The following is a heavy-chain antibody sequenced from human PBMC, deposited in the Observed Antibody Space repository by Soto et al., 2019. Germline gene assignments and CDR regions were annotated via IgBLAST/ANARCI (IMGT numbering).Heavy chain of an antibody. CDR1: GGSIRSYY. Sequence: SETLSLTCTVSGGSIRSYYLSWIRQPPGKGLEWIGYIYYSGSTNYNPSLKSRVTISVDTSKNQFSLKLSSVTAADTAVYYCARHMWVNYYYYYYMDVWGKGTTVTVSS. CDR3: ARHMWVNYYYYYYMDV. J-gene: IGHJ6*03. CDR2: IYYSGST. V-gene: IGHV4-59*08. D-gene: IGHD1-26*01.